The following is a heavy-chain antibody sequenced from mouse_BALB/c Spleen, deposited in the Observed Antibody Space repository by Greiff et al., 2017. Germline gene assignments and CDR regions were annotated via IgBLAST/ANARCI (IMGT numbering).Heavy chain of an antibody. Sequence: VHVKQSGAELVKPGASVKLSCTASGFNIKDTYMHWVKQRPEQGLEWIGRIDPANGNTKYDPKFQGKATITADTSSNTAYLQLSSLTSEDTAVYYCARDYDDAMDYWGQGTSVTVSS. D-gene: IGHD2-4*01. CDR2: IDPANGNT. CDR1: GFNIKDTY. V-gene: IGHV14-3*02. J-gene: IGHJ4*01. CDR3: ARDYDDAMDY.